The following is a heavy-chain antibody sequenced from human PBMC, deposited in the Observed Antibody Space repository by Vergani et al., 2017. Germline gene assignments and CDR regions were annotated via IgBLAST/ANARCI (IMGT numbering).Heavy chain of an antibody. CDR3: ARAPLIAVAAVGDPTMLSNGESYD. Sequence: QVQLQQWGAGLLKPSETLSLTCAVYGGSFSGYYWSWIRQPPGKGLEWIGEINHSGSTNYNPSLKSRVTISVDTSKNQFSLKLRSVTAADTAVYYCARAPLIAVAAVGDPTMLSNGESYDWGQGTLVTVSS. CDR1: GGSFSGYY. D-gene: IGHD6-19*01. J-gene: IGHJ4*02. V-gene: IGHV4-34*01. CDR2: INHSGST.